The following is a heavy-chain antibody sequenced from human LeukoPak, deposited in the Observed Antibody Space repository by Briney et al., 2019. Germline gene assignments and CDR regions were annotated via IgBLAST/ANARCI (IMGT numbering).Heavy chain of an antibody. J-gene: IGHJ4*02. CDR3: AKGILVGATGYSLDY. Sequence: SETLSLTCAASGASIGSSHWWSWVRQPPGKGLEWIGEVYHSGDTNYNPSLRSRVTISADKSNNQFSLRLNSVTAADTAVYYCAKGILVGATGYSLDYWGQGTLVTVSA. V-gene: IGHV4-4*02. CDR2: VYHSGDT. D-gene: IGHD1-26*01. CDR1: GASIGSSHW.